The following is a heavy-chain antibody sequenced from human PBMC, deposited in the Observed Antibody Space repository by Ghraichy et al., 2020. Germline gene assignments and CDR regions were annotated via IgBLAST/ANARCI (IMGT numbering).Heavy chain of an antibody. CDR2: ISSSSSYI. V-gene: IGHV3-21*01. D-gene: IGHD3-22*01. Sequence: GESLNISCAASGFTFSSYSMNWVHQAPGKGLEWVSSISSSSSYIYYADSVKGRFTISRDNAKNSLYLQMNSLRAEDTAVYYCARDRHSSGYYVYYYYGMDVWGQGTTVTVSS. CDR3: ARDRHSSGYYVYYYYGMDV. J-gene: IGHJ6*02. CDR1: GFTFSSYS.